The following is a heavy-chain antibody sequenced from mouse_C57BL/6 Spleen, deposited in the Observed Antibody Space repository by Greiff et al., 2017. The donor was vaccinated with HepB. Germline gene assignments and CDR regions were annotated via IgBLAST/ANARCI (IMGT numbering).Heavy chain of an antibody. CDR2: INPNNGGT. CDR3: ARSGGYYVEGAMDY. V-gene: IGHV1-18*01. D-gene: IGHD2-3*01. Sequence: VQLQQSGPELVKPGASVKIPCKASGYTFTDYNMDWVKQSHGKGLEWIGDINPNNGGTIYNQKFKGKATLTVDKSSSTANMELRSLTSEDTAVYYCARSGGYYVEGAMDYWGQGTSVTVSS. CDR1: GYTFTDYN. J-gene: IGHJ4*01.